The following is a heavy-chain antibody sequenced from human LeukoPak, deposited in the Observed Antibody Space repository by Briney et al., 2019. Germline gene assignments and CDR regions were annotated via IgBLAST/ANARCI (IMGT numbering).Heavy chain of an antibody. CDR3: AKGDGYNYDNWFDP. V-gene: IGHV3-23*01. CDR2: ISGSGGST. J-gene: IGHJ5*02. Sequence: GASLRLSRAVSGFTSSSYALSWVHQAPGKGLEWVSGISGSGGSTYYADSVKGRFTISRDNSKNTLYLQMNSLRGEDTAVYYCAKGDGYNYDNWFDPWGQGTLVTVSS. D-gene: IGHD5-24*01. CDR1: GFTSSSYA.